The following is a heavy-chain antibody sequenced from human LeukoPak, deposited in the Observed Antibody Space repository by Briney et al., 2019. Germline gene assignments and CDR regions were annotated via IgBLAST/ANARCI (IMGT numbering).Heavy chain of an antibody. CDR3: AKDGIGGIYYDSSGYFDY. CDR2: ISGSGGST. V-gene: IGHV3-23*01. CDR1: GFTFNNYA. J-gene: IGHJ4*02. Sequence: GGSLRLSCAASGFTFNNYAMSWVRQAPGGGLEWVSAISGSGGSTYYADPLKGRFTISRDNSKNTLYLQMNSLRAENTTLYYCAKDGIGGIYYDSSGYFDYWGQGTLVTVSS. D-gene: IGHD3-22*01.